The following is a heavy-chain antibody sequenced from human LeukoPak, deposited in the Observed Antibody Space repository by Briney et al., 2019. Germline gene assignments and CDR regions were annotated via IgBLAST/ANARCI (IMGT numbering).Heavy chain of an antibody. J-gene: IGHJ6*02. CDR1: GGSISSYY. Sequence: SETLSLTCTVSGGSISSYYWSWIRQPPGKGLEWIGYIYYSGSTNYNPSLKSRVTISVDTSKNQFSLKLSSVTAADTAVYYCARGESRYFDWLIQPYYYYYYGMDVWGQGTTVTVS. CDR3: ARGESRYFDWLIQPYYYYYYGMDV. D-gene: IGHD3-9*01. CDR2: IYYSGST. V-gene: IGHV4-59*01.